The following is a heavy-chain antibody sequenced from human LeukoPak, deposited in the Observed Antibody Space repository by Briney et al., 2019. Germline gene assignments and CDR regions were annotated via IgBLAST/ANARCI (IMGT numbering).Heavy chain of an antibody. D-gene: IGHD3-3*01. Sequence: ASVKVSCKASGYTFTSYYMHWVRQAPGQGLEWMGWINPNSGGTNYAQKFQGRVTMTRDTSISTAYMELSRLRSDDTAVYYCARDMVLEKADFGVVIGYWGQGTLVTVSS. CDR3: ARDMVLEKADFGVVIGY. CDR2: INPNSGGT. CDR1: GYTFTSYY. J-gene: IGHJ4*02. V-gene: IGHV1-2*02.